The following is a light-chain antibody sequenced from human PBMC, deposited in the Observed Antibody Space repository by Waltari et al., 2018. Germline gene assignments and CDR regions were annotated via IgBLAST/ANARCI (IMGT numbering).Light chain of an antibody. Sequence: FMLTQPLSVSESPGKTVTIPCTGNSGTFAPHSVTWFQHRPGSAPTVVISDDNQRPPGVPDRFSGSIDTSSRSASLTISGLKTEDEADYYCQSYDVAHHVIFGGGTKLTVL. CDR1: SGTFAPHS. V-gene: IGLV6-57*02. CDR2: DDN. J-gene: IGLJ2*01. CDR3: QSYDVAHHVI.